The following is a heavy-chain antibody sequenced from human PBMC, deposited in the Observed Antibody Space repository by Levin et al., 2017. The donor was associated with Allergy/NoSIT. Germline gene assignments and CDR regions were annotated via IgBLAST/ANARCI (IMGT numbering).Heavy chain of an antibody. J-gene: IGHJ4*02. D-gene: IGHD3-16*01. CDR2: IKQGGETK. CDR3: ARDGGGSTWSWSGFDL. V-gene: IGHV3-7*01. CDR1: GFTFSRYY. Sequence: QSGGSLRLSCAASGFTFSRYYMNWVRRAPGKGLEWVANIKQGGETKNYVDSVKGRFTISRDDAKSSLYMQMNSLRAEDTAVYYCARDGGGSTWSWSGFDLWGQGIMVIVSS.